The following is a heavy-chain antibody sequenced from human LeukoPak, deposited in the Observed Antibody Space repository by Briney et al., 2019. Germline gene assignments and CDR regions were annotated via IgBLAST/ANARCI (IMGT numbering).Heavy chain of an antibody. CDR1: GGSISSSSYY. CDR2: IYYSGST. V-gene: IGHV4-39*01. Sequence: SETLSLTCIVSGGSISSSSYYWGWIRQPPGKGLEWIGSIYYSGSTYYNPSLKSRVTISVDASKNQFSLKLSSVTAADTAVYYCARPAYDSSGYYYLGYWGQGTLVTVSS. D-gene: IGHD3-22*01. CDR3: ARPAYDSSGYYYLGY. J-gene: IGHJ4*02.